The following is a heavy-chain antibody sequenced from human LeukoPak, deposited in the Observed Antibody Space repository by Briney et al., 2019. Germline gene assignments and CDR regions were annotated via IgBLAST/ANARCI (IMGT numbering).Heavy chain of an antibody. D-gene: IGHD4-11*01. J-gene: IGHJ4*02. CDR2: INPNSGDT. V-gene: IGHV1-2*02. CDR3: ARATDFSSHDY. CDR1: EYTFTGYY. Sequence: ASVKVSCKASEYTFTGYYMHWVRQAPGQGLEWMGWINPNSGDTNYAQKFQGRVTMTRDTSISTAYMELSRLRSDDAAIYYCARATDFSSHDYWGQGTLVTVSS.